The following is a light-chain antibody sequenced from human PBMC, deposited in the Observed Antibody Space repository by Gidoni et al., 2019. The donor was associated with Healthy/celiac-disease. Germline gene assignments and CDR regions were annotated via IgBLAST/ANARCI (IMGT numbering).Light chain of an antibody. CDR3: QQYDNLPYT. CDR2: DAS. Sequence: MTQSPSSLSASVGDRVTITCQASQDISNYLNWYQQKPGKAPKLLIYDASNLETGVPSRFSASGSGTDFTFTISSLQPEDIATYYCQQYDNLPYTFGQGTKLEIK. J-gene: IGKJ2*01. CDR1: QDISNY. V-gene: IGKV1-33*01.